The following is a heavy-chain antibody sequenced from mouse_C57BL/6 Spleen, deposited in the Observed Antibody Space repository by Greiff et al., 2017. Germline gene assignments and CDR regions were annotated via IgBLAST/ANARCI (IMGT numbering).Heavy chain of an antibody. Sequence: DVKLVESGGGLVQPGGSLKLSCAASGFTFSDYYMYWVRQTPEKRLEWVAYISNGGGSTYYPDTVKGRFTISRDNAKNTLYLQMSRLKSEDTAMYYCARFYGSSHWYFDVGGTGTTVTVSS. D-gene: IGHD1-1*01. J-gene: IGHJ1*03. CDR1: GFTFSDYY. V-gene: IGHV5-12*01. CDR3: ARFYGSSHWYFDV. CDR2: ISNGGGST.